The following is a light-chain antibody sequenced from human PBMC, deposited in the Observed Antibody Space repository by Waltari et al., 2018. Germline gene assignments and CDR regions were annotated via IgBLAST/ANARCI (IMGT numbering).Light chain of an antibody. J-gene: IGLJ2*01. CDR1: SNDIGANDY. CDR2: DVS. Sequence: QSVVTQPASVSGSPGQSISISCTGTSNDIGANDYVSWYQQHPGSAPQLVIYDVSVRPSGVAMRFSGSKSGNTASLTISGLQAEDEALYYCSSYTLTNPVVFGGGTKLTVL. V-gene: IGLV2-14*03. CDR3: SSYTLTNPVV.